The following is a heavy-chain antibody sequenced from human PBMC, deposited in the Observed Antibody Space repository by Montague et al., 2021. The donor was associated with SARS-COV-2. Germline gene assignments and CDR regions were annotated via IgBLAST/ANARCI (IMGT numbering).Heavy chain of an antibody. CDR1: GGSISSSSSYY. CDR3: ARKEMKYSSIWSTGGNWLDP. V-gene: IGHV4-39*01. J-gene: IGHJ5*02. D-gene: IGHD6-13*01. Sequence: SETLSLTCTVSGGSISSSSSYYWGWIRQPPGKGLEWIGSIYYSGSTYYNPSLKSRVTISVDTSKNQFSLKLSSVTAADTAVYYCARKEMKYSSIWSTGGNWLDPWGQGTLVTVSS. CDR2: IYYSGST.